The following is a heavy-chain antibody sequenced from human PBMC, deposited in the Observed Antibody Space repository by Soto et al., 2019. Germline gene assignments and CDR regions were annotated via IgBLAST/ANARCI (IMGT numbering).Heavy chain of an antibody. CDR1: GGAINRYY. D-gene: IGHD3-3*01. Sequence: SETLSLTCTVSGGAINRYYWTWIRQPAGKGLEWIGRIYSSGSTKYNPSLQSRVTMSLDTSKNKFSLRLTSVTAADTDVYYCARGQRFSDWFDPWGQGTLVTV. V-gene: IGHV4-4*07. CDR3: ARGQRFSDWFDP. CDR2: IYSSGST. J-gene: IGHJ5*02.